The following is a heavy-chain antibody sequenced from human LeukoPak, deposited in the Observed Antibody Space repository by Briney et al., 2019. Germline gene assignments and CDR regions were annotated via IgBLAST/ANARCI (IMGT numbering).Heavy chain of an antibody. CDR1: GFTFSNYW. J-gene: IGHJ4*02. CDR3: AKVTSGGSCYQSDY. CDR2: IKQDGSET. D-gene: IGHD2-15*01. V-gene: IGHV3-7*05. Sequence: HPGGSLRLSCAASGFTFSNYWMIWVRQAPGKGLVWVANIKQDGSETRYVDSVKGRFTISRDNAQNSLYLQMNSLRAEDTAVYYCAKVTSGGSCYQSDYWGQGTLVTVSS.